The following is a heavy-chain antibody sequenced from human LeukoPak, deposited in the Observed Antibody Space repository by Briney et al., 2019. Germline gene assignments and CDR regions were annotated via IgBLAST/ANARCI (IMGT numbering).Heavy chain of an antibody. D-gene: IGHD1-26*01. CDR1: GFTFDDYG. V-gene: IGHV3-20*01. CDR3: AREAYSGSYWFLERGYYFDY. J-gene: IGHJ4*02. CDR2: INWNGGST. Sequence: GGSLRLSCAASGFTFDDYGMSWVRQAPGKGLEWVSGINWNGGSTGYADSVKGRFTISRDNAKNSLYLQMNSLRAEDTALYHCAREAYSGSYWFLERGYYFDYWGQGTLVTVSS.